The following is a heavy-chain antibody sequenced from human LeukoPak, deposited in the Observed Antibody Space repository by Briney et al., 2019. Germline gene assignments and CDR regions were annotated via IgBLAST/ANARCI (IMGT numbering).Heavy chain of an antibody. CDR3: AKDPAKGYCSGGSCLTYFDY. CDR2: IRYDGSNK. D-gene: IGHD2-15*01. V-gene: IGHV3-30*02. Sequence: GGSLRLSCAASGFTFSSYGMSWVRQAPGKGLEWVAFIRYDGSNKYYADSVKGRFTISRDNSKNTLYLQMNSLRAEDTAVYYCAKDPAKGYCSGGSCLTYFDYWGQGTLVTVSS. CDR1: GFTFSSYG. J-gene: IGHJ4*02.